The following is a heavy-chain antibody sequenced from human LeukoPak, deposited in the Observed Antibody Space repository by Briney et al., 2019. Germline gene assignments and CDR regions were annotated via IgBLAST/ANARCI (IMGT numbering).Heavy chain of an antibody. CDR2: ISYDGSNK. J-gene: IGHJ4*02. D-gene: IGHD2-15*01. Sequence: GGSLRLSCAASGFTFSSYAMHWVRQAPGKGLEWVAVISYDGSNKYYADSVKGRFTISRDNSKNTLYLQMNSLRAEDTAVYYCEAAPDAYYFDYWGQGTLVTVSP. CDR3: EAAPDAYYFDY. CDR1: GFTFSSYA. V-gene: IGHV3-30-3*01.